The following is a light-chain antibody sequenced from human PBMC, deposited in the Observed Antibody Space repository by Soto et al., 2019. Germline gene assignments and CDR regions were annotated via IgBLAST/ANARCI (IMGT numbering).Light chain of an antibody. CDR2: SDR. J-gene: IGLJ3*02. CDR3: ASRDDTLGGPV. V-gene: IGLV1-47*02. Sequence: QSVLTQPPSASGTPGQRVAISCSGNSSNIGNNYVYWYQQFPGMAPKLIIYSDRQRPPGVPDRFSGSKSGTSASLAIRGLRSEDEADYHSASRDDTLGGPVFGGGTKVTVL. CDR1: SSNIGNNY.